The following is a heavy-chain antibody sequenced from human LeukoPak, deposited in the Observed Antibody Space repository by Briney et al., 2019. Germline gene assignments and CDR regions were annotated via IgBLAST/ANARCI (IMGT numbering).Heavy chain of an antibody. CDR2: INPNNGGT. V-gene: IGHV1-2*06. CDR3: ARAPAYCGGDCYFY. D-gene: IGHD2-21*02. CDR1: GYIFTDYY. J-gene: IGHJ4*02. Sequence: ASVKVSCKASGYIFTDYYMHWVRQAPGQGLEWMGRINPNNGGTYYSQKFQGRVTMTRGMSITTAYMELSRLRSDDTAVYYCARAPAYCGGDCYFYWGQGTLVTVSS.